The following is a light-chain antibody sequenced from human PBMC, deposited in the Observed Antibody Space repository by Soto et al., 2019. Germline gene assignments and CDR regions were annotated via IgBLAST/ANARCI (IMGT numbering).Light chain of an antibody. J-gene: IGKJ4*01. CDR1: QGVSND. Sequence: AIQMTQSPSSLSASVGERVTLTCRASQGVSNDVCWYQQKPGKAPRLLIYAASTLQSGVPSRFSGSQAATDFTLTISSLQPEDFATYYCLQDFAYPLTFGGGTKVEIK. CDR2: AAS. V-gene: IGKV1-6*01. CDR3: LQDFAYPLT.